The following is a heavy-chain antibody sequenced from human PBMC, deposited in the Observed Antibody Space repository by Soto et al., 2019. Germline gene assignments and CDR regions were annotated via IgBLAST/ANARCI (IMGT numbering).Heavy chain of an antibody. CDR2: IRSKANSYAT. J-gene: IGHJ5*02. CDR1: GFTFSGSA. D-gene: IGHD3-10*01. CDR3: TRHPTMVRGVISPS. Sequence: GGSLRLSCAASGFTFSGSAMHWVRQASGKGLEWVGRIRSKANSYATAYAASVKGRFTISRDDSKNTAYLQMNSLKTEDTAVYYCTRHPTMVRGVISPSWGQGTLVTVSS. V-gene: IGHV3-73*01.